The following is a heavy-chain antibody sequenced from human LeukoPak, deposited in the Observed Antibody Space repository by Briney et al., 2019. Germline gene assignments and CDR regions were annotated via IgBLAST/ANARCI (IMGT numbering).Heavy chain of an antibody. CDR2: IYYSGST. J-gene: IGHJ5*02. Sequence: SETLSLTCTVSGGSISSSSYYWGWIRQPPGKRLEWIGSIYYSGSTYYNPSLKSRVTISVDTSKNQFSLKLSSVTAADTAVYYCARQAALWFGESINWFDPWGQGTLVTVSP. CDR3: ARQAALWFGESINWFDP. CDR1: GGSISSSSYY. D-gene: IGHD3-10*01. V-gene: IGHV4-39*01.